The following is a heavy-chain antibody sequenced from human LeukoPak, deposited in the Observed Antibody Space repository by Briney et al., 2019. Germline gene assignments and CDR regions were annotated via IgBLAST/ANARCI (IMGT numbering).Heavy chain of an antibody. J-gene: IGHJ5*01. CDR2: VSYDEANT. CDR1: GFTFSSYT. D-gene: IGHD1-1*01. CDR3: AREQITGWYDF. Sequence: GGSLRLSCAASGFTFSSYTIHWVRRAPGKGLEWVAVVSYDEANTYYADSVKGRFTISRDNSKNTLYLQMNSLRPEDTALYYCAREQITGWYDFWGQGTLVAVSS. V-gene: IGHV3-30*04.